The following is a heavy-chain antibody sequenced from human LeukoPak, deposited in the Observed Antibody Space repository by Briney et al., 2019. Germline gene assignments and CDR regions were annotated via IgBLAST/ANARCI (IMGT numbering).Heavy chain of an antibody. Sequence: GGSLRLSCAASGFTFSNYAMHWLRQAPVKGLEWVAVISYDGNNKYNEDSVNARFTISRDNSKNKLYLQMNSLRAEATAVYYCARDRDRDIVGDGMDVWGKGTMVTVSS. V-gene: IGHV3-30*04. CDR1: GFTFSNYA. D-gene: IGHD2-15*01. J-gene: IGHJ6*04. CDR2: ISYDGNNK. CDR3: ARDRDRDIVGDGMDV.